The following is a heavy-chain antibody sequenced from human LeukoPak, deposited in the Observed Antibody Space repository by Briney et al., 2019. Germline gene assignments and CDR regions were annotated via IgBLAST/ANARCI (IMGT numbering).Heavy chain of an antibody. D-gene: IGHD1-26*01. V-gene: IGHV3-66*01. CDR1: GFTVSSNY. CDR3: ARSLEWELLHFDY. Sequence: GGSLRLSCAVSGFTVSSNYMSWVRQAPGKGLEWVSVLYSGGNTYYADSVKGRFTISRDNSKNTLYLQMNSLRAEDTAVYYCARSLEWELLHFDYWGQGTLVTVSS. J-gene: IGHJ4*02. CDR2: LYSGGNT.